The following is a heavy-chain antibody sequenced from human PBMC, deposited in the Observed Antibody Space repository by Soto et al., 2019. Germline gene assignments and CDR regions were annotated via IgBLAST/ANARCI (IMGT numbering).Heavy chain of an antibody. CDR3: ARAPKVSGSAQTRPDF. V-gene: IGHV4-34*01. Sequence: PSETLSLTCSLYSGSLSGYYWSWIRQPPGKGLEWIGEISPSGTTNYSPSLKSRVSISVDTSKNQFSLNLTSLTAADTAVYYCARAPKVSGSAQTRPDFWGQGSLVIVS. CDR2: ISPSGTT. D-gene: IGHD6-6*01. CDR1: SGSLSGYY. J-gene: IGHJ4*02.